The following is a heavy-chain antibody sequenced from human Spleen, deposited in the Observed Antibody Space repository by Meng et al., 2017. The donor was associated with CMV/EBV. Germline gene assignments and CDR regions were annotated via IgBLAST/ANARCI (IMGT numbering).Heavy chain of an antibody. J-gene: IGHJ2*01. CDR3: ARRHANWYFDL. CDR1: GGSCSGYY. Sequence: FGGSCSGYYWSWIRQPPGKGLEWIGEINHSGSTSYNPSLKSRVTISVDRSKNQFSLKLSSVTAADTAVYYCARRHANWYFDLWGRGTLVTVSS. V-gene: IGHV4-34*01. CDR2: INHSGST.